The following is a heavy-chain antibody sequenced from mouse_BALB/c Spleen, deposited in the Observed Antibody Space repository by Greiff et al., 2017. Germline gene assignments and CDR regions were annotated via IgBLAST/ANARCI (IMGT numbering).Heavy chain of an antibody. J-gene: IGHJ2*02. CDR3: AREGGDCYAFDY. D-gene: IGHD2-13*01. V-gene: IGHV1-42*01. CDR1: GYSFTGYY. CDR2: IDPYYGGT. Sequence: VHLHQSGPELVQPGASVKISCKASGYSFTGYYMNWVKQSTGKSLEWIGYIDPYYGGTSYNQKFKGKATLTVDKSSSTAYMQLRSLTSEDSAVYYGAREGGDCYAFDYWGQGTSVTVSS.